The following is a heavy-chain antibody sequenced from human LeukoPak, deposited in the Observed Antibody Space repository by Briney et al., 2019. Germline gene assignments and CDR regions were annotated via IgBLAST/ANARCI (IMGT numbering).Heavy chain of an antibody. J-gene: IGHJ4*02. CDR3: ARDIATTGTFAY. V-gene: IGHV1-2*02. CDR1: GHTFTGYY. CDR2: ISAYSGGT. D-gene: IGHD6-13*01. Sequence: GSVKVSWKASGHTFTGYYIHWVRQAPGQGLELMGWISAYSGGTNYGQKFPGRATMTGDTSISTAYMEPSTLRSDDTAVHYCARDIATTGTFAYSGQRTLVTVPS.